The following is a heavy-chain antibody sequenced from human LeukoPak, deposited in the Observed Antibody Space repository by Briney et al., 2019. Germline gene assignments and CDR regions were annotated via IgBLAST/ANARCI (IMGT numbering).Heavy chain of an antibody. Sequence: ASVKVSCKATVYTFTKYEFNWVRQATGHGLEWMGWMNPNSGDTAYAQKFQGRNTMSRSTSITTAYMELSGLRSDDTAVYYCARGLGSYDSSELTWPMISFWGQGTQVTVSS. CDR2: MNPNSGDT. CDR3: ARGLGSYDSSELTWPMISF. CDR1: VYTFTKYE. J-gene: IGHJ4*02. V-gene: IGHV1-8*01. D-gene: IGHD3-22*01.